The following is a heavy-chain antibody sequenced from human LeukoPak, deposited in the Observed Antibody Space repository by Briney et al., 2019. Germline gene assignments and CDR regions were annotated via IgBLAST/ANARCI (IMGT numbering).Heavy chain of an antibody. CDR1: GYTFTGYY. V-gene: IGHV1-2*02. D-gene: IGHD5-18*01. CDR2: INPNSGGT. J-gene: IGHJ6*03. CDR3: ARGGEYSYGWKNYYYMDV. Sequence: ASVKVSCKASGYTFTGYYMHWVRQAPGRGLGWMGWINPNSGGTNYAQKFQGRVTMTRDTSISTAYMELSRLRSDDTAVYYCARGGEYSYGWKNYYYMDVWGKGTTVTVSS.